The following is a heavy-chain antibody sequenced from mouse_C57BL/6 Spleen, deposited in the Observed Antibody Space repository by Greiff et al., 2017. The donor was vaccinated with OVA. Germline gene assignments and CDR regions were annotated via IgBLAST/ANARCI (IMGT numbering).Heavy chain of an antibody. CDR3: ARSDYGSSCAMDY. J-gene: IGHJ4*01. D-gene: IGHD1-1*01. V-gene: IGHV1-82*01. CDR1: GYAFSSSW. CDR2: IYPGGGDT. Sequence: QVQLQQSGPELVKPGASVKLSCKASGYAFSSSWMNWVKQRPGKGLAWIGRIYPGGGDTYYNGKFKGKATLTADKSSSTAYMQLSSLTSEDSAVSFCARSDYGSSCAMDYWGQGTSVTVSS.